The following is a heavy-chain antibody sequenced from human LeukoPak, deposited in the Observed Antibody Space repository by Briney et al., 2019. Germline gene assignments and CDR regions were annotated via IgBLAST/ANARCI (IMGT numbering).Heavy chain of an antibody. CDR1: GYTFTGYY. J-gene: IGHJ4*02. CDR2: INPNSGGT. CDR3: AILTSPNYYDSSGYYSDKAPFDY. Sequence: ALVKVSCKASGYTFTGYYMHWARQAPGQGLEWMGWINPNSGGTNYAQKFQGRVTMTRDTSISTAYMELSRLRSDDTAVYYCAILTSPNYYDSSGYYSDKAPFDYWGQGALVTVSS. D-gene: IGHD3-22*01. V-gene: IGHV1-2*02.